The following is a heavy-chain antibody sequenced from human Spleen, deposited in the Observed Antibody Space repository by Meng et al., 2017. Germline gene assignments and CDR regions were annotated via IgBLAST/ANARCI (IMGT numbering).Heavy chain of an antibody. Sequence: QMQLQDSGPGLVKPAETLSLTCTVSGGSISSNSYHWGWVRQPPGEGLEWIANIDYSGTPYYNPSLQSRVIISADTANNQFSLKLTSVTAADTAAYYCVRRINTYGGWFDPWGQGILVTVSS. J-gene: IGHJ5*02. D-gene: IGHD3-16*01. CDR1: GGSISSNSYH. CDR2: IDYSGTP. V-gene: IGHV4-39*01. CDR3: VRRINTYGGWFDP.